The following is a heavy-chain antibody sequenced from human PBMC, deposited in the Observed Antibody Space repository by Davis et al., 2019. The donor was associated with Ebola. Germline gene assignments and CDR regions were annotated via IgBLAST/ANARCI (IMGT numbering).Heavy chain of an antibody. Sequence: GESLKISCAASGFTFSSYAMSWVRQAPGKGLVWVSRINSDGSSTSYADSVKGRFTISRDNAKNTLYLQMNSLRAEDTAVYYCARGLTTGDYWGQGTLVTVSS. D-gene: IGHD4-11*01. J-gene: IGHJ4*02. V-gene: IGHV3-74*01. CDR3: ARGLTTGDY. CDR1: GFTFSSYA. CDR2: INSDGSST.